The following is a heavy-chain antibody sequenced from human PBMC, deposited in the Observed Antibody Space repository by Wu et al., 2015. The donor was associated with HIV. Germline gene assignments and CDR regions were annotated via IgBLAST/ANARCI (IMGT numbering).Heavy chain of an antibody. CDR1: GYIFTNHY. D-gene: IGHD2-2*01. CDR2: IDPNSGVT. CDR3: SRDGAGTSSSLY. J-gene: IGHJ4*02. V-gene: IGHV1-2*02. Sequence: QVQLLQSGAEVKRPGASVKVSCKASGYIFTNHYIHWVRQAPGQGLESVGWIDPNSGVTNSAQKFRGRVTMTRDTSISTAYMDLTRLVSDDTAVYYCSRDGAGTSSSLYWGQGTLVTVSS.